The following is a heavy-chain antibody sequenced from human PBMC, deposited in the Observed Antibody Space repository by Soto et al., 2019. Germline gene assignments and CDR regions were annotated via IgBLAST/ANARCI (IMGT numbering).Heavy chain of an antibody. CDR2: VYSSGGT. J-gene: IGHJ5*02. D-gene: IGHD2-2*01. Sequence: SETLSLTCTVSGGSMTRYYWTWIRQPGGKGLEWIGRVYSSGGTHYNPSLKSRVTISLDTSKNQFSLRLLSVTDADTAVYFCARGQRFSDWFDPWGQGTFVTVSS. CDR1: GGSMTRYY. V-gene: IGHV4-4*07. CDR3: ARGQRFSDWFDP.